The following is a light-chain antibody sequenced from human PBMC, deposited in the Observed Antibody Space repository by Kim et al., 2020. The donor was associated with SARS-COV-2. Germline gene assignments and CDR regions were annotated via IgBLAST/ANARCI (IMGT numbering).Light chain of an antibody. CDR2: GAS. J-gene: IGKJ1*01. CDR3: QQYGTSQGWT. Sequence: PGERATLSCRASQSVSSSYLAWYQQKPGQAPRLLIYGASSRATGIPDKFSGSGSGTDFTLTISRLEPEDFAVYYCQQYGTSQGWTSGQGTKVDIK. CDR1: QSVSSSY. V-gene: IGKV3-20*01.